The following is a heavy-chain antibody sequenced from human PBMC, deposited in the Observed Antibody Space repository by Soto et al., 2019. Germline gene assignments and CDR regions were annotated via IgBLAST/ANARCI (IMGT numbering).Heavy chain of an antibody. J-gene: IGHJ6*02. V-gene: IGHV1-69*02. CDR3: ARFRGSYGMDG. CDR2: IIPILGVP. CDR1: GGTFSSYT. Sequence: QVQLVQSGAEVKKPGSSVKVSCKASGGTFSSYTISWVRQAPGQGLEWMGRIIPILGVPNYAQKFQGRVTITADKSTSTAYRELSSLRADDTAVYYCARFRGSYGMDGWGQGTTVTVSS. D-gene: IGHD3-10*01.